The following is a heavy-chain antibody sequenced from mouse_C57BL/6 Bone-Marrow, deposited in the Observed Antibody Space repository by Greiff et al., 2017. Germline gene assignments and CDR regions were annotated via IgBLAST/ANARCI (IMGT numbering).Heavy chain of an antibody. CDR3: ARRDYGSSYGYWYFDV. CDR2: INPSTGGT. J-gene: IGHJ1*03. Sequence: EVQLQQSGPELVKPGASVKISCKASGYSFTGYYMHWVKQSSEKSLEWIGEINPSTGGTSYNQKFKGKATLTVDKSSSTAYMQLKSLTSEDSAVYYCARRDYGSSYGYWYFDVWGTGTTVTVSS. V-gene: IGHV1-43*01. CDR1: GYSFTGYY. D-gene: IGHD1-1*01.